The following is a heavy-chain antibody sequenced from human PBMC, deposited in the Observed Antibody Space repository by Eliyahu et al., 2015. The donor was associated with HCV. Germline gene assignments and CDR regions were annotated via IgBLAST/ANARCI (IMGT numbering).Heavy chain of an antibody. CDR2: IGVAGDT. J-gene: IGHJ5*01. Sequence: EAQLVESGGGLVQPGGSLRLSCAASGFTFSAYDFHWVRQPTGKGLEWVSAIGVAGDTYYSGSVKGRFTISRENAKNSLYLQMNFVRVEDTAVYYCVRGGTNWADQSFDSWGQGTLVTVSS. V-gene: IGHV3-13*01. CDR1: GFTFSAYD. D-gene: IGHD2-2*01. CDR3: VRGGTNWADQSFDS.